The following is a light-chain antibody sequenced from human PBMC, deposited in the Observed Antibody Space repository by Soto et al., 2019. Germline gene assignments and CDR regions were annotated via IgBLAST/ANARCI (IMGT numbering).Light chain of an antibody. Sequence: EVVMTQSPGTLSVSPGERATLSCRASQSVSSNFAWYQQKPGQAPRLLIHGASTRVTGIPDRFSGSGSGTEFTLSISSLQSEDFAVYYCQHYDNRPYTFGQGTKLEIK. V-gene: IGKV3D-15*01. J-gene: IGKJ2*01. CDR2: GAS. CDR3: QHYDNRPYT. CDR1: QSVSSN.